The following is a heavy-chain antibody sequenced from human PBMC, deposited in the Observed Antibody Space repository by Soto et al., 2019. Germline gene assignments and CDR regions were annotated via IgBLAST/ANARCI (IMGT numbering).Heavy chain of an antibody. J-gene: IGHJ4*02. Sequence: GGSLRLSCAASGFTFSSYGMHWVRQAPGKGLEWVAVIWYDGSNKYYADSVKGRFTISRDNSKNTLYLQMNSLRAEDTAVYYCARPRGYSGYDFDYWGQGTLVTVSS. CDR3: ARPRGYSGYDFDY. V-gene: IGHV3-33*01. D-gene: IGHD5-12*01. CDR2: IWYDGSNK. CDR1: GFTFSSYG.